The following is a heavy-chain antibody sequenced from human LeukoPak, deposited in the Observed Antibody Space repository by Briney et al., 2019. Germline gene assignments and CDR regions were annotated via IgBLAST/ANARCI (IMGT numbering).Heavy chain of an antibody. CDR3: ARGYSGYDPLDY. CDR1: GGSFSGYY. Sequence: SETLSLTCAVYGGSFSGYYWSWIRQPPGKGLEWIGEINHSGSTNYNPSLKSRVTILVDTSKNQFSLKLSSVTAADTAVYYCARGYSGYDPLDYWGQGTLVTVSS. CDR2: INHSGST. V-gene: IGHV4-34*01. J-gene: IGHJ4*02. D-gene: IGHD5-12*01.